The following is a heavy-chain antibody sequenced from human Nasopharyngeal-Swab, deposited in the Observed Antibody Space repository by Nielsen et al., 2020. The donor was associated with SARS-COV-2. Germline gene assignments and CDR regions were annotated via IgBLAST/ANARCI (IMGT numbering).Heavy chain of an antibody. V-gene: IGHV3-7*01. D-gene: IGHD4-17*01. Sequence: VRQAPGKGLEWVANTKQDGSEKYYVDSVEGRFTISRDNAKNSLYLQMNSLRAEDTAVYYCYGGYDAFDIWGQGTMVTVSS. CDR2: TKQDGSEK. J-gene: IGHJ3*02. CDR3: YGGYDAFDI.